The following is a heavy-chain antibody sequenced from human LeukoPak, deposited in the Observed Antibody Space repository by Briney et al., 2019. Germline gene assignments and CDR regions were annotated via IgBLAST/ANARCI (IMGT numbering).Heavy chain of an antibody. V-gene: IGHV4-61*08. D-gene: IGHD3-10*01. J-gene: IGHJ3*02. CDR1: GGSISSGGYY. CDR3: ARVGDGEGAFDI. Sequence: KPSQTLSLSCTVSGGSISSGGYYWSWIRQPPGKGLEWIGYIYYSGSTNYNPSLKSRVTISVDRSKNQFSLKLSSVTAADTAVYYCARVGDGEGAFDIWGQGTMVTVSS. CDR2: IYYSGST.